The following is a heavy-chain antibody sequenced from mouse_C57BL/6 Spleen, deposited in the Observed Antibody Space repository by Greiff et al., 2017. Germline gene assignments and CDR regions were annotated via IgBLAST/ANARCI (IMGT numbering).Heavy chain of an antibody. D-gene: IGHD2-1*01. CDR1: GYTFTGYW. CDR2: ILPGSGST. V-gene: IGHV1-9*01. Sequence: VKLVESGAELMKPGASVKLSCKATGYTFTGYWIEWVKQRPGHGLEWIGEILPGSGSTNYNEKFKGKATFTADTSSNTAYMQLSSLTTEDSAIYYCAGRDGNYVDWYFDVWGTGTTVTVSS. J-gene: IGHJ1*03. CDR3: AGRDGNYVDWYFDV.